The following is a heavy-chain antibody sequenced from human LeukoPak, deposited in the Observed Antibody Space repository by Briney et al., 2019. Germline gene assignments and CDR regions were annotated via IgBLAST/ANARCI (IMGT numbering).Heavy chain of an antibody. D-gene: IGHD6-19*01. Sequence: ASVKVSCKASGYTFTDYYMHWVRQAPGQGLEWMGWINPNSGGTNSAQKFQGRITMTRDTSISTAYMELRRLTSDDTAVYYCARAWRSSGWQWYFDLWGRGTLVSVSS. CDR2: INPNSGGT. J-gene: IGHJ2*01. CDR1: GYTFTDYY. V-gene: IGHV1-2*02. CDR3: ARAWRSSGWQWYFDL.